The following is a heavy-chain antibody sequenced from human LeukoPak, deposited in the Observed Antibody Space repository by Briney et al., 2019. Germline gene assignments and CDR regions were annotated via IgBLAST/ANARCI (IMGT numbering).Heavy chain of an antibody. J-gene: IGHJ5*02. CDR2: IYWDDDK. CDR1: GFSLSTRGVG. CDR3: AHRRRILNWNYVSEWFDP. D-gene: IGHD1-7*01. Sequence: SGPTLVNPTQTLTLTCTFSGFSLSTRGVGVGWIRQPPGKALEWLALIYWDDDKRYSPSLKSRLTITKDTSKNQVVLTMTNMDPVDTATYYCAHRRRILNWNYVSEWFDPWGQGTLVTVSS. V-gene: IGHV2-5*02.